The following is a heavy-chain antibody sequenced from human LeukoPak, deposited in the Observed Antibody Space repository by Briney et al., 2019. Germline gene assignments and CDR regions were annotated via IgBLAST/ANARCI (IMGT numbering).Heavy chain of an antibody. D-gene: IGHD3-10*01. J-gene: IGHJ4*02. CDR3: ARSRVTMVRGDVGY. V-gene: IGHV3-9*01. Sequence: PGRSLRLSCAASGFTFDDYAMHWVRQAPGKGLEWVSGISWNSGSIGYADSVKGRFTISRDNAKNSLYLQMNSLRAEDTAVYYCARSRVTMVRGDVGYWGQGTLVTVSS. CDR1: GFTFDDYA. CDR2: ISWNSGSI.